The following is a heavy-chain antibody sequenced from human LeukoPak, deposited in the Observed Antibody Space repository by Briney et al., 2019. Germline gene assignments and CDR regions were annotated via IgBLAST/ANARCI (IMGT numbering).Heavy chain of an antibody. J-gene: IGHJ6*02. D-gene: IGHD3-10*01. CDR3: AKRGYYYGSGSYIQYYGMDV. CDR1: GFTFSSYS. CDR2: ISYDGSNK. V-gene: IGHV3-30-3*01. Sequence: GGSLRLSCAASGFTFSSYSMHWVRQAPGKGLEWVAVISYDGSNKYYADSVKGRFTISRDNSKSTLYLQMNSLRAEDTAVYYCAKRGYYYGSGSYIQYYGMDVWGQGTTVTVSS.